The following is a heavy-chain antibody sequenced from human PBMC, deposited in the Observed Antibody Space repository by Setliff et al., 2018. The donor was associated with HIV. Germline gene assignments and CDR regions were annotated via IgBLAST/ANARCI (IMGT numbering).Heavy chain of an antibody. Sequence: SETLSLTCTVYDGSFSGYYWSWIRQPPGKGLEWIGEINDSGSSKYNPSLQSRVTISVDTSKNQFSLKLKSMTAADTAVYYCATRGGSFQNWGQGTLVTVSS. CDR1: DGSFSGYY. V-gene: IGHV4-34*01. D-gene: IGHD2-15*01. CDR2: INDSGSS. J-gene: IGHJ4*02. CDR3: ATRGGSFQN.